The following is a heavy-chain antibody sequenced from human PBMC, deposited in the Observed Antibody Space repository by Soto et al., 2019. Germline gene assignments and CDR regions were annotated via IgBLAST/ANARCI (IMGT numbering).Heavy chain of an antibody. J-gene: IGHJ6*02. CDR3: ARDGSLGSSGWFDYYYYGMDV. D-gene: IGHD6-19*01. CDR2: IYHSGST. Sequence: QVQLQESGPGLVKPSGTLSLTCAVSGGSISSSNWWSWVRQPPGKGLEWIGEIYHSGSTNYNPSLKSRVTISVDKSKNQFSLKLSSVTAADTAVYYCARDGSLGSSGWFDYYYYGMDVWGQGTTVTVSS. V-gene: IGHV4-4*02. CDR1: GGSISSSNW.